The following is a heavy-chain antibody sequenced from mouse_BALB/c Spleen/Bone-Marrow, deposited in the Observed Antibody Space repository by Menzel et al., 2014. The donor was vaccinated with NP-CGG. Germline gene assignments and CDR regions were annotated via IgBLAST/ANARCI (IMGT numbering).Heavy chain of an antibody. CDR3: GRGGMVTARGWVAY. Sequence: VVKTGASVRISCKASGYSFTGYYMHWVKQSHGKSLEWIGYISCYNGATSYNQKFKGKATFTVDTSSSAGYMQFNRLASEGSGGYYWGRGGMVTARGWVAYWGQGTLVTVSA. J-gene: IGHJ3*01. V-gene: IGHV1S34*01. CDR1: GYSFTGYY. CDR2: ISCYNGAT. D-gene: IGHD2-2*01.